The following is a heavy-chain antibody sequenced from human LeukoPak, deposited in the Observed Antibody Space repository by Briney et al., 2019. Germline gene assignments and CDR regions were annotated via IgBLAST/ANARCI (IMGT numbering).Heavy chain of an antibody. Sequence: ASVKVSCKASGGTFSSEAFIWVRQAPGQGLEWMGGIIPIFGRADYAQRFQDIVSITTDASTSTVYMELSSLRSEDTAVYYCARGETILNWFDPWGQGTLVTVSS. CDR1: GGTFSSEA. CDR3: ARGETILNWFDP. D-gene: IGHD1-1*01. CDR2: IIPIFGRA. V-gene: IGHV1-69*05. J-gene: IGHJ5*02.